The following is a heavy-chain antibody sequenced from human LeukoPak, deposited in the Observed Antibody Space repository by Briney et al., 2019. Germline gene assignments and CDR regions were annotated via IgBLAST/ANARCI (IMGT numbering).Heavy chain of an antibody. CDR1: GGSISSGDYY. Sequence: PSETLSLTCTVSGGSISSGDYYWSWIRQPPGKGLEWIGYIYYSGSTYYNPSLKSRVTISVDTSKNQFSLKLSSVTAADTAVYYCARGRRDGGSYLVDYWGQGTLVTVSS. V-gene: IGHV4-30-4*02. CDR3: ARGRRDGGSYLVDY. CDR2: IYYSGST. D-gene: IGHD1-26*01. J-gene: IGHJ4*02.